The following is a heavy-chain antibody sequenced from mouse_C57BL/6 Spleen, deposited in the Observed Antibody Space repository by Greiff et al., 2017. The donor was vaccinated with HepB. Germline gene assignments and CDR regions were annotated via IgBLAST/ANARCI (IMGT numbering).Heavy chain of an antibody. CDR3: ARLYYDYDNAMDY. V-gene: IGHV5-4*01. CDR1: GFTFSSYA. CDR2: ISDGGSYT. Sequence: EVQRVESGGGLVKPGGSLKLSCAASGFTFSSYAMSWVRQTPEKRLEWVATISDGGSYTYYPDNVKGRFTISRDNAKNNLYLQMSHLKSEDTAMYYCARLYYDYDNAMDYWGQGTSVTVSS. D-gene: IGHD2-4*01. J-gene: IGHJ4*01.